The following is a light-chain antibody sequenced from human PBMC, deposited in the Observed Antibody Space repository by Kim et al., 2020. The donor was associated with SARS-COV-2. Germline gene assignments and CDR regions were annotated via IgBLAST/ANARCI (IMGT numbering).Light chain of an antibody. J-gene: IGLJ2*01. CDR1: DIGGKS. CDR3: QVWDTSSEVL. V-gene: IGLV3-21*04. Sequence: SYELTQPPSVSVAPGKTAKITCGGDDIGGKSVHWYQQKPGQAPVLVIYYDTDRPSGIPERFSGSNSGNTATLTISGVEAGDEADYFCQVWDTSSEVLFGGGTQLTVL. CDR2: YDT.